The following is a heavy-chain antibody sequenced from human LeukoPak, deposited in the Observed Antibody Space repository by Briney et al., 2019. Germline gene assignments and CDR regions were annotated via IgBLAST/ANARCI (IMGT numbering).Heavy chain of an antibody. D-gene: IGHD2-2*02. CDR2: IYYSGST. J-gene: IGHJ5*02. V-gene: IGHV4-30-4*01. CDR1: GGSISSGDYY. Sequence: SETLSLTCTVSGGSISSGDYYWSWIRQPPGKGLEWIGYIYYSGSTYYNPSLKSRVTISVDTSKIQFSLKLSSVTAADTAVYYCARDRGLDYCSSTSCYTNGATFDPWGQGTLVTVSS. CDR3: ARDRGLDYCSSTSCYTNGATFDP.